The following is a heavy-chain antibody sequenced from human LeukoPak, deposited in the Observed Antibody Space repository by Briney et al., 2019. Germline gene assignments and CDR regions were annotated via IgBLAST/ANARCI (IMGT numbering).Heavy chain of an antibody. V-gene: IGHV3-23*01. CDR3: AKDPGGHYDILTGYYSAFDY. J-gene: IGHJ4*02. D-gene: IGHD3-9*01. CDR2: ISGSGCST. CDR1: GFTFSSYL. Sequence: GGSLTLSCAASGFTFSSYLMSWVRQAPGKGLEWVSGISGSGCSTYYADSVKGRFTISRDNSKNTLYLQMYSLRAEDTAVYYCAKDPGGHYDILTGYYSAFDYWGQGTLVTVSS.